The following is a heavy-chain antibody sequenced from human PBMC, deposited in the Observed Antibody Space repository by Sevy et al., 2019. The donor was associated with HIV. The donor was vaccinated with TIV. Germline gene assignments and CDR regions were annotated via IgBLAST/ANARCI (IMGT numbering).Heavy chain of an antibody. V-gene: IGHV4-39*01. CDR2: VCYSWSS. CDR3: ARLGGGLRLYYFDS. D-gene: IGHD3-16*01. Sequence: SETLSLTCTVSGGSISSSSYYWVWIRQPPGKGLEWIGSVCYSWSSYSDPSLKSRVNISEDTSKNQFSLMLSLVTAADTVVYYCARLGGGLRLYYFDSWGQGTLVTVSS. CDR1: GGSISSSSYY. J-gene: IGHJ4*02.